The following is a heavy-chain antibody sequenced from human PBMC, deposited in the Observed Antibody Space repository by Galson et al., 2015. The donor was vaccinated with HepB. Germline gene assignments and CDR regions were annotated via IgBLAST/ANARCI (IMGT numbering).Heavy chain of an antibody. Sequence: CLRLACAASGFTFDEHSMHWVGHIPGKGLEWVSGISSNRGSIGYADSVKGRFTISRDNAKKSLYLQMNSLRAEDTALYYCGKGASYGSKDAFEIWGQGTLVTVS. V-gene: IGHV3-9*01. CDR2: ISSNRGSI. D-gene: IGHD3-10*01. J-gene: IGHJ3*02. CDR1: GFTFDEHS. CDR3: GKGASYGSKDAFEI.